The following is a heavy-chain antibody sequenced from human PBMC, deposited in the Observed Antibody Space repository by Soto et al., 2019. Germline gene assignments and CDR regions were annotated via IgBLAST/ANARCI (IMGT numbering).Heavy chain of an antibody. CDR1: GGSFSGYY. D-gene: IGHD3-3*01. CDR2: INHSGST. J-gene: IGHJ4*02. V-gene: IGHV4-34*01. Sequence: QVQLQQWGAGLLKPSETLSLTCAVYGGSFSGYYWSWIRQPPGKGLEWIGEINHSGSTNYNPSLKSGVTISVDTSKNQFSLKLSSVTAADTAVYYCAEGFWSSYWGQGTLVTVSS. CDR3: AEGFWSSY.